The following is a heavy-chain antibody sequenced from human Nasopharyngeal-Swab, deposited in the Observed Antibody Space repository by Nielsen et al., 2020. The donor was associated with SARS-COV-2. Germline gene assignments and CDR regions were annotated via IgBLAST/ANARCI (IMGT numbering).Heavy chain of an antibody. CDR2: IRYDGSNK. CDR1: GFTFSSYG. CDR3: AKDSMDTAMVYDYYYYYMDV. V-gene: IGHV3-30*02. D-gene: IGHD5-18*01. J-gene: IGHJ6*03. Sequence: GESLKISCAASGFTFSSYGIHWVRQAPGKGLEWVAFIRYDGSNKYYADSVKGRFTISRDKSKNTLYLQMNSLRAEDTAVYYCAKDSMDTAMVYDYYYYYMDVWGKGTTVTVSS.